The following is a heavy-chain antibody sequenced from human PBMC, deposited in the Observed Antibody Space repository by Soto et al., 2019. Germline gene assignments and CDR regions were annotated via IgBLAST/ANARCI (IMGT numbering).Heavy chain of an antibody. Sequence: AETLSLTCAVYGGSFSGYYWSWIRQPPGKGLEWIGEINHSGSTNHNPSLKSRVTISVDTSKNKFSLKLSSVTAADTAVYYCERGQGLLVRGVILTGDYYYYGMDVRGQGTQVTVSS. CDR3: ERGQGLLVRGVILTGDYYYYGMDV. D-gene: IGHD3-10*01. V-gene: IGHV4-34*01. CDR2: INHSGST. J-gene: IGHJ6*02. CDR1: GGSFSGYY.